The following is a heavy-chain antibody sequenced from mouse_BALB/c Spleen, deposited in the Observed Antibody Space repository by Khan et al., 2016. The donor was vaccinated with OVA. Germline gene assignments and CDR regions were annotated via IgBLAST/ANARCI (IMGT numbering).Heavy chain of an antibody. Sequence: VQLQQSGTVLARPGTSVKMSCKASGYTFTSYWMHWVKQRPGQGLEWIGAIYPGNSDTSYNQKFKGKAKLTAGTSTITAYRELSSLTNADSAVYYCTRFGYLFAYWGQGTLVTVSA. V-gene: IGHV1-5*01. CDR2: IYPGNSDT. CDR1: GYTFTSYW. CDR3: TRFGYLFAY. J-gene: IGHJ3*01. D-gene: IGHD2-2*01.